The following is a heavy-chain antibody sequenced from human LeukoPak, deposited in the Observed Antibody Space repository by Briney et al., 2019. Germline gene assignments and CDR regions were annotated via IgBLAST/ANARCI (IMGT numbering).Heavy chain of an antibody. CDR3: ASSVAVAGTRFYYYYMDV. CDR2: IIPIFGTA. V-gene: IGHV1-69*05. CDR1: GGTFSSYA. D-gene: IGHD6-19*01. Sequence: SVKVSCKASGGTFSSYAISWVRKAPGQGPEWMGRIIPIFGTANYAQKFQGRVTITTDESTSTAYMELSSLRSEDTAVYYCASSVAVAGTRFYYYYMDVWGKGTTVTVSS. J-gene: IGHJ6*03.